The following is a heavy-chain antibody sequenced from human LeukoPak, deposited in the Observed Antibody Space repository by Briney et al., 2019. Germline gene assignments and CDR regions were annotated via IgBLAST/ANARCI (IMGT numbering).Heavy chain of an antibody. Sequence: SETLSLTCTVSGGSISSDYWSWIRQPPGKGLEWIGYLYYTGNTNYNPSLKSRVTISVDTSKNQFSLKLSSVTASDTAVYYCARGGVVGDIDYWGQGTLVTVSS. D-gene: IGHD1-26*01. CDR2: LYYTGNT. V-gene: IGHV4-59*01. CDR1: GGSISSDY. J-gene: IGHJ4*02. CDR3: ARGGVVGDIDY.